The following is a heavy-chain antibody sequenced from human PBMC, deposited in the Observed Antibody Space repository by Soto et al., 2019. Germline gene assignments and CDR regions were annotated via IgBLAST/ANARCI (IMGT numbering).Heavy chain of an antibody. CDR2: IIAYNGNT. D-gene: IGHD2-15*01. CDR1: GYTFTSYG. J-gene: IGHJ6*03. CDR3: ARVGGYCSGGSCSLEAYYYYYMDV. Sequence: QVQLVQSGAEVKKPGASVKVSCKASGYTFTSYGISWVRQAPGQGLEWMGWIIAYNGNTNYAQKLQVSVTMTTDTTPSTAYMELRSLRSDDTAVYYCARVGGYCSGGSCSLEAYYYYYMDVWGKGTTVTVSS. V-gene: IGHV1-18*01.